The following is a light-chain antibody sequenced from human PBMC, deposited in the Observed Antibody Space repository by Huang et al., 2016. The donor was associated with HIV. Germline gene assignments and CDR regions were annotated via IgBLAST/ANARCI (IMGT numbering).Light chain of an antibody. CDR2: GAS. CDR3: QHYCNSPGA. CDR1: QSVSSNY. J-gene: IGKJ3*01. V-gene: IGKV3-20*01. Sequence: EIVLTQSPGTLSLSPGDRATLSCRASQSVSSNYLAWYQQRPGQAPRLLIYGASNRASGIPDRFGGSGSGTSFTLTITRLEPEDFAVYYCQHYCNSPGAFGPGTKVDIK.